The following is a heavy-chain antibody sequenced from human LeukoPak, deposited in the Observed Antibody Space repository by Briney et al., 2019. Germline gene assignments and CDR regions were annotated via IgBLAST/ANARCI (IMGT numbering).Heavy chain of an antibody. J-gene: IGHJ4*02. V-gene: IGHV3-74*01. Sequence: PGGSLRLSCAASGFTFSSYWMHWVRQVPGKGLVWVSRIDSDGSSTSYADSVTGRFTISRDNSKNTLYLQMHSLRADDTAVYYCAKVHGTLTVESPFDYWGQGTLVTVSS. CDR1: GFTFSSYW. CDR2: IDSDGSST. D-gene: IGHD4-23*01. CDR3: AKVHGTLTVESPFDY.